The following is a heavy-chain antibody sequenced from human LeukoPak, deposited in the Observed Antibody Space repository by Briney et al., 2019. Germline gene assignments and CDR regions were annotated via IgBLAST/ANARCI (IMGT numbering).Heavy chain of an antibody. V-gene: IGHV1-69*05. Sequence: ASVKVSCKASGGTFSSYAISWVRQAPGQGLEWMGRIIPIFGTANYAQKFQGRVTITTDESTSTAYMELSSLGSEDTAVYYCASNGWQQLSNDYWGQGTLVTVSS. D-gene: IGHD6-13*01. J-gene: IGHJ4*02. CDR2: IIPIFGTA. CDR1: GGTFSSYA. CDR3: ASNGWQQLSNDY.